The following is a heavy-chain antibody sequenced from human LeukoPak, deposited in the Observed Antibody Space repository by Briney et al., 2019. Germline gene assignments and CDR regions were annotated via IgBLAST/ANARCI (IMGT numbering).Heavy chain of an antibody. V-gene: IGHV1-69*13. CDR3: ARAGSAVVAARPLYYYYYYMDV. D-gene: IGHD2-15*01. CDR2: IIPIFGTA. CDR1: GGTFSSYA. J-gene: IGHJ6*03. Sequence: SVKVSCKASGGTFSSYAISWVRQAPGQGLEWMGGIIPIFGTANYAQKFQGRVTITADESTSTAYMELSSLRSEDTAVYYCARAGSAVVAARPLYYYYYYMDVWGKGTTVTISS.